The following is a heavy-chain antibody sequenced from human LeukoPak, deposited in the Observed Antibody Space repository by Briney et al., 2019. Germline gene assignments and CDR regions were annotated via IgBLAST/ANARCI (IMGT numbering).Heavy chain of an antibody. Sequence: GGSLRLSCAASGITFRDAWMSWVRQAPGKGLVWVGLIKSKTDGETTDYAAPVKGRFAISRDDSKSTMYLQMNRLKAEDTGVYYCTSTYYYNSGTYYLRSSDDWGQGTLVTVSS. V-gene: IGHV3-15*01. CDR3: TSTYYYNSGTYYLRSSDD. CDR2: IKSKTDGETT. D-gene: IGHD3-10*01. J-gene: IGHJ4*02. CDR1: GITFRDAW.